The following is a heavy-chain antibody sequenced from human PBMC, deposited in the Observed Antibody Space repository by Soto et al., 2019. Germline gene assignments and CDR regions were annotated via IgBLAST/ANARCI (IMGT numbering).Heavy chain of an antibody. Sequence: QVQLQESGPGLVMPSGTLSLTCAVAGASIGSADWWNWVRQPPGKGLEWRGEIYHGGTTIYNPSLKSRVTISVDESKNHFSLKLTSVTAADTAVYYCARDFKAPNDAWAFDYWGQGTLVTVSS. V-gene: IGHV4-4*02. CDR1: GASIGSADW. CDR2: IYHGGTT. CDR3: ARDFKAPNDAWAFDY. J-gene: IGHJ4*02. D-gene: IGHD3-16*01.